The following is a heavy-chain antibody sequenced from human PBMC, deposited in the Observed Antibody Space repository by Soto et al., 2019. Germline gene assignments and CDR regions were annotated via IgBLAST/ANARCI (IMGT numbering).Heavy chain of an antibody. Sequence: SSETLSLTCTVSGGSISSYYWSWIRQHPGKGLEWIGYIYYSGSTYYNPSLKSRVTISVDTSKNQFSLKLSSVTAADTAVYYCARVALGRPFDYWGQGTLVTVSS. CDR1: GGSISSYY. J-gene: IGHJ4*02. D-gene: IGHD2-15*01. CDR2: IYYSGST. CDR3: ARVALGRPFDY. V-gene: IGHV4-59*06.